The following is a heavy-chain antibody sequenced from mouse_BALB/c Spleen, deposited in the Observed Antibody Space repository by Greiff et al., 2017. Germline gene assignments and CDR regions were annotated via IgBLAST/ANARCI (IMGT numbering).Heavy chain of an antibody. CDR3: ARDGKGYFDV. J-gene: IGHJ1*01. Sequence: EVQLVESGGDLVKPGGSLKLSCAASGFTFSSYGMSWVRQTPDKRLEWVATISSGGSYTYYPDSVKGRFTISRDNAKNTLYLQMSSLKSEDTAMYYCARDGKGYFDVWGAGTTVTVSS. D-gene: IGHD2-1*01. V-gene: IGHV5-6*01. CDR2: ISSGGSYT. CDR1: GFTFSSYG.